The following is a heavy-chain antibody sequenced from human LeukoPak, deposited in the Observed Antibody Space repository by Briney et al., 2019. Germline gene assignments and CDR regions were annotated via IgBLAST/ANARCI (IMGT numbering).Heavy chain of an antibody. CDR3: AKDIQLST. V-gene: IGHV3-23*01. D-gene: IGHD5-24*01. CDR2: ISFSGDNP. J-gene: IGHJ3*01. CDR1: GFNFRDAA. Sequence: GGSLRLSCAASGFNFRDAAMTWVRQAPGKGLEWVALISFSGDNPYYADSVKGRFSVSRDNSENTLSLQMNSLRVEDTARYYCAKDIQLSTWGLGTMVTVSS.